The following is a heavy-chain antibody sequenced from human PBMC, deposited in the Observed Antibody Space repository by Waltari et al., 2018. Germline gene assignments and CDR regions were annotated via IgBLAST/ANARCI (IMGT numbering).Heavy chain of an antibody. CDR3: ARAGYSYGSPFDY. D-gene: IGHD5-18*01. V-gene: IGHV4-59*11. J-gene: IGHJ4*02. Sequence: QVQLQESGPGLVKPSETLSLTCTVSGGSIRSHYWSWLRQPPGKGLEWIGYIYYSGSTNYNPSLKSRVTISVDTSKNQFSLKLSSVTAADTAVYYCARAGYSYGSPFDYWGQGTLVTVSS. CDR1: GGSIRSHY. CDR2: IYYSGST.